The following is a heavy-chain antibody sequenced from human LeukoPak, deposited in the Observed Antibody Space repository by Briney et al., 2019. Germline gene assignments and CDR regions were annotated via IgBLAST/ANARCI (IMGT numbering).Heavy chain of an antibody. Sequence: PSETLSLTCTVSGGSINSYYWSWLRQPAERGLEWIGRIYASGSTTYNPSLRSRVTISVDTSKNQFSLKLSSVTAADTAVYYCARVVVAATSSEFDYWGQGTLVTVSS. J-gene: IGHJ4*02. CDR2: IYASGST. V-gene: IGHV4-4*07. CDR1: GGSINSYY. CDR3: ARVVVAATSSEFDY. D-gene: IGHD2-15*01.